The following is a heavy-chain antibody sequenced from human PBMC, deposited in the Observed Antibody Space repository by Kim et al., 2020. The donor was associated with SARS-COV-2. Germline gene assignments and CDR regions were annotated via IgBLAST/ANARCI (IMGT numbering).Heavy chain of an antibody. J-gene: IGHJ1*01. D-gene: IGHD3-22*01. CDR1: GFTFSNAW. CDR2: IKSKTDGGTT. V-gene: IGHV3-15*01. CDR3: TTDPDYYDSSGYYYSYFQH. Sequence: GGSLRLSCAASGFTFSNAWMSWVRQAPGKGLEWVGRIKSKTDGGTTDYAAPVKGRFTISRDDSKNTLYLQMNSLKTEDTAVYYCTTDPDYYDSSGYYYSYFQHWGQGTLVTVSS.